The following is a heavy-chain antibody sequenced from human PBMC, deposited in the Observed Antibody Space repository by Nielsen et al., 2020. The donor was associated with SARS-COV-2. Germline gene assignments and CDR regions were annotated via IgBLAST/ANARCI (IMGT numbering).Heavy chain of an antibody. Sequence: SETLSLTCAVSGGSVSSNDWWTWVRQSPGKGLEWVGEVSHSGSTNYNPSLKSRVTISIDKSKNQFSLKLSSVTAPDTAVYYCARGLAATGTGAFDIWGQGTMVTVSS. CDR3: ARGLAATGTGAFDI. V-gene: IGHV4-4*02. CDR2: VSHSGST. CDR1: GGSVSSNDW. D-gene: IGHD6-13*01. J-gene: IGHJ3*02.